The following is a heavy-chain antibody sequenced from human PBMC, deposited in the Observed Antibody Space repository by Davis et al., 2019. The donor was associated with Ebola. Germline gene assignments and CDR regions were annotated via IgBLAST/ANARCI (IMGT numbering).Heavy chain of an antibody. CDR3: ADPFADAFDI. CDR2: INSDGSTT. V-gene: IGHV3-74*01. Sequence: GESLKISCAASGFTFSGYWMHWVRQAQGTGLVWVSHINSDGSTTNYADSVKGRFTISRDNAKNTLYLQMNSLRVEDTAVYYCADPFADAFDIWGQGTMVTVSS. J-gene: IGHJ3*02. CDR1: GFTFSGYW.